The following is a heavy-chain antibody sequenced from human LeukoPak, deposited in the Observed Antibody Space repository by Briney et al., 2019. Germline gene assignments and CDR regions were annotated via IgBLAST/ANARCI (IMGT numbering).Heavy chain of an antibody. V-gene: IGHV1-18*01. CDR1: GYTFTSYG. J-gene: IGHJ5*02. Sequence: AASVKVSCKASGYTFTSYGISWVRQAPGQGLEWMGWISAYNGNTNYAQKLQGRVTMTTVTSTSTAYMELRSLRSDDTAVYYCARSSLAVAGNGYWFDPWGQGTLVTVSS. D-gene: IGHD6-19*01. CDR2: ISAYNGNT. CDR3: ARSSLAVAGNGYWFDP.